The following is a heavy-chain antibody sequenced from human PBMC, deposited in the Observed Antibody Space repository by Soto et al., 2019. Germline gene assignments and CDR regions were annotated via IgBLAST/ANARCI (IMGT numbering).Heavy chain of an antibody. CDR3: GRLQNFIKWSFDL. CDR1: GASTSRYY. D-gene: IGHD2-8*01. CDR2: SHHSGYI. J-gene: IGHJ4*02. V-gene: IGHV4-59*08. Sequence: SETLSLTCTVSGASTSRYYWGWVRQPPGRGLEWIGFSHHSGYISYSPSLKSRVTMSVEPSKNQFSLKLTSVTAADTALYYCGRLQNFIKWSFDLWGQGASVTVSS.